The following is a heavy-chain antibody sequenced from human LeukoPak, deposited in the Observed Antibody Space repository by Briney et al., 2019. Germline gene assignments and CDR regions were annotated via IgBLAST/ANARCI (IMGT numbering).Heavy chain of an antibody. J-gene: IGHJ4*02. D-gene: IGHD1-1*01. CDR1: GFTFSTYW. Sequence: GGSLRLSCAASGFTFSTYWMTWVRQAPGKGLEWVANINPDGSDEYYVDSVKGRFSISRDNAKNSLYLQMNSLRGEDTAVYYCATHYDWTFDFWGQGTLVTVSS. CDR3: ATHYDWTFDF. V-gene: IGHV3-7*01. CDR2: INPDGSDE.